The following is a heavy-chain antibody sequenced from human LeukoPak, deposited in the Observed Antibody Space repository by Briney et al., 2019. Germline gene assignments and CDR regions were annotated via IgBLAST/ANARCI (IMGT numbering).Heavy chain of an antibody. V-gene: IGHV4-4*02. D-gene: IGHD1-26*01. CDR2: IYHSGST. CDR3: ARALSGSSRRYYYYYMDV. Sequence: PSETLSLTCAVSGGSISSSNWWSWIRQPPGKGLEWIGEIYHSGSTNYNPSLKSRVTISVDTSKNQFSLKLSSVTAADTAVYYCARALSGSSRRYYYYYMDVWGKGTTVTISS. J-gene: IGHJ6*03. CDR1: GGSISSSNW.